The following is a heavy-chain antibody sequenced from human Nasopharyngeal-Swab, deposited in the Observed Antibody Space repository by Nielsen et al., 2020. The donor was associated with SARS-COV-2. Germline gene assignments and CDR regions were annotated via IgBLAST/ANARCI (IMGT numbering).Heavy chain of an antibody. V-gene: IGHV3-23*01. CDR2: ISGSGGST. D-gene: IGHD6-13*01. Sequence: GGSLRLSCAASGFTFSSYAMSWVRQAPGKGLEWVSAISGSGGSTYYADSVKGRFTISRDNSKNTLYIQMNSLRAEDTAVYYCAKDLIAAAGTLGWFDPWGQGTLVTVSS. J-gene: IGHJ5*02. CDR3: AKDLIAAAGTLGWFDP. CDR1: GFTFSSYA.